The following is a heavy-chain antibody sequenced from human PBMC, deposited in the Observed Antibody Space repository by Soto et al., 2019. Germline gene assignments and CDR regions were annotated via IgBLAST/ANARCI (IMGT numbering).Heavy chain of an antibody. V-gene: IGHV3-30*18. CDR2: ISYDGSNK. Sequence: GGSLRLSCAASGFTFSSYGMHWVRQAPGKGLEWVAVISYDGSNKYYADSVKGRFTISRDNSKNTLYLQMNSLRAEDTAVYYCAKDHKFSEPLRFLEWLLLYGMDVWGQGTTVTVSS. D-gene: IGHD3-3*01. CDR3: AKDHKFSEPLRFLEWLLLYGMDV. CDR1: GFTFSSYG. J-gene: IGHJ6*02.